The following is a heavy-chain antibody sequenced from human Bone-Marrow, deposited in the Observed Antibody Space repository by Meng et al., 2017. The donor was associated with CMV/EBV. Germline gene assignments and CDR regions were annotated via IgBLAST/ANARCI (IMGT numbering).Heavy chain of an antibody. CDR2: IIPIFGTA. CDR3: ARGGKIVVVPADIEGVDWFDP. J-gene: IGHJ5*02. D-gene: IGHD2-2*02. Sequence: SVKVSCKASGGTFSSYAISWVRQAPGQGLEWMGGIIPIFGTANYAQKFQGRVTITTDESTSTAYMELSSLRSEDTAVYYCARGGKIVVVPADIEGVDWFDPWGQGTLVTISS. CDR1: GGTFSSYA. V-gene: IGHV1-69*05.